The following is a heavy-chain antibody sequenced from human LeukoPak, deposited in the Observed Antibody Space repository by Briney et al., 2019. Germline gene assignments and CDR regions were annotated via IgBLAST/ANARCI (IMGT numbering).Heavy chain of an antibody. Sequence: GRSLRLSCAASGFTFSSYGMHWVRQAPGKGLEWVAVISDDGINKYYIDSVKGRFTISRDNSKNTLYLQMNSLRDEDTAVYYCGRGMRDYYGLDYWGQGILVTVSS. CDR3: GRGMRDYYGLDY. V-gene: IGHV3-30*03. CDR2: ISDDGINK. J-gene: IGHJ4*02. CDR1: GFTFSSYG. D-gene: IGHD3-10*01.